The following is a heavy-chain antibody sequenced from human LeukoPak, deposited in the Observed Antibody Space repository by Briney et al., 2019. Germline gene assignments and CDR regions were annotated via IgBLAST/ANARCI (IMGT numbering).Heavy chain of an antibody. Sequence: PGGSLRLSCAASGFTFDDYGMSWVRQAPGKGLGWVSGINWNGGSTGYADSVKGRFTISRDNAKNSLYLQMNSLRAEDTALYYCAREGDLWFGELSFDYWGQGTLVTVSS. D-gene: IGHD3-10*01. J-gene: IGHJ4*02. CDR2: INWNGGST. V-gene: IGHV3-20*04. CDR3: AREGDLWFGELSFDY. CDR1: GFTFDDYG.